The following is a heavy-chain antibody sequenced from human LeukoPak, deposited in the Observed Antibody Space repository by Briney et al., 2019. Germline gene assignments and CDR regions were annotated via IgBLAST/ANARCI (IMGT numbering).Heavy chain of an antibody. V-gene: IGHV1-3*03. J-gene: IGHJ6*03. CDR3: ARGRRITIFGVVRLGADYYMDV. CDR1: GYTFTSYY. Sequence: ASVKVSCKASGYTFTSYYMHWVRQAPGQRLEWMGWINAGNGNTKYSQEFQGRVTITRDTSASTAYMELSSLRSEDMAVYYCARGRRITIFGVVRLGADYYMDVWGKGTTVTVSS. CDR2: INAGNGNT. D-gene: IGHD3-3*01.